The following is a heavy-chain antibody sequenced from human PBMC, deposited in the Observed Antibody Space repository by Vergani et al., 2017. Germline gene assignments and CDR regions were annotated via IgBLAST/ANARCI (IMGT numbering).Heavy chain of an antibody. J-gene: IGHJ2*01. D-gene: IGHD1/OR15-1a*01. V-gene: IGHV4-39*02. CDR3: ARGGGNNWYFDL. Sequence: QVQLQESGPGLVKPSETLSLICTVSGGSINPSSSFWGWIRQSPGKGLEWIGSINYVGRTYYIPSLQSRVTVFVDTSKNQFSLNLTSVTAADTAVYYCARGGGNNWYFDLLGRGTLVTVSS. CDR2: INYVGRT. CDR1: GGSINPSSSF.